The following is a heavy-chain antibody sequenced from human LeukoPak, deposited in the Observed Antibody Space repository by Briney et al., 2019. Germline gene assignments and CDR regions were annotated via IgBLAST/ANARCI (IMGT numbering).Heavy chain of an antibody. CDR1: GFTFSSYA. Sequence: PGGSLRLSCAASGFTFSSYAMSWVRQAPGKGLEWVSYISSYSSTKYYADSVKGRFIISRDNAKNSLYLQMSSLRAEDTAVYYCARGGLRVAGLDAFDIWGQGTMVTVSS. CDR2: ISSYSSTK. J-gene: IGHJ3*02. D-gene: IGHD6-19*01. CDR3: ARGGLRVAGLDAFDI. V-gene: IGHV3-48*01.